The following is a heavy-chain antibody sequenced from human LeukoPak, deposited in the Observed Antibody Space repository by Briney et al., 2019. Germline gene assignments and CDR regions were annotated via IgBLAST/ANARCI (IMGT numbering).Heavy chain of an antibody. J-gene: IGHJ5*02. V-gene: IGHV3-48*04. CDR2: ISSSSSTI. D-gene: IGHD3-22*01. Sequence: PGGSLRLSCAASGFTFSSYSMNWVRQAPGKGLEWVSYISSSSSTIYYADSVKGRFTISRDNAKNSLYLQMNSLRAEDTAVYYCARAEYYYDSSGYSENNWFDPWGQGTLVTVSS. CDR1: GFTFSSYS. CDR3: ARAEYYYDSSGYSENNWFDP.